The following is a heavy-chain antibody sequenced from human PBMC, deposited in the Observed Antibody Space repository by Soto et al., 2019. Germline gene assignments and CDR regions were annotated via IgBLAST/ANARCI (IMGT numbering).Heavy chain of an antibody. CDR3: ARQFGYSGYDGVQYYFDY. CDR1: GGSISSSSYY. CDR2: IYYSGST. Sequence: SETLSLTCTVSGGSISSSSYYWGWIRQPPGKGLEWIGSIYYSGSTYYNPSLKSRVTISVDTSKNQFSLKLSYVTAADTAVYYCARQFGYSGYDGVQYYFDYWGQGTLVTVSS. D-gene: IGHD5-12*01. J-gene: IGHJ4*02. V-gene: IGHV4-39*01.